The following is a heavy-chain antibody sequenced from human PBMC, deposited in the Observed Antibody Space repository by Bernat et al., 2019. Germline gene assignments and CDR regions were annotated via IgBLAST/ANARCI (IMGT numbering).Heavy chain of an antibody. Sequence: QLQLQESGPGLVKPSETLSLTRTVSGGSISSSSYYWGWIRQPPGKGLEWIGSIYYSGSTYYNPSLKSRVTISVDTSKNQFSLKLSSVTAADTAVYYCARHFASGSYYNYYYGMDVWGQGTTVTVSS. CDR3: ARHFASGSYYNYYYGMDV. D-gene: IGHD1-26*01. V-gene: IGHV4-39*01. J-gene: IGHJ6*02. CDR2: IYYSGST. CDR1: GGSISSSSYY.